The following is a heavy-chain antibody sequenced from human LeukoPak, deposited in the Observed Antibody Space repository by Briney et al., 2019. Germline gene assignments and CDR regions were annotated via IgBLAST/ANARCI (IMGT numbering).Heavy chain of an antibody. V-gene: IGHV3-23*01. D-gene: IGHD3-22*01. Sequence: GGSLRLSCAASGFTFSSYAMSWVRQAPGKGLEWVSAISGSGGSTYYADSVKGRFTISRDNSKNTLYLQMNSLRAEDTAVYYCAKGGEGYYYDSSGYYCDYWGQGTLVTVSS. CDR3: AKGGEGYYYDSSGYYCDY. J-gene: IGHJ4*02. CDR1: GFTFSSYA. CDR2: ISGSGGST.